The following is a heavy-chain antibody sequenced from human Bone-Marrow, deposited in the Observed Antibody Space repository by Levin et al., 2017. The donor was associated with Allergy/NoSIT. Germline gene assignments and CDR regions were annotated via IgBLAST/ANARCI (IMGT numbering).Heavy chain of an antibody. CDR1: GGSISSYY. Sequence: PSETLSLTCTVSGGSISSYYWSWIRQPPGKGLEWIGYIYYAGNAGNTDYNPSLRSRVTISEDTPKNQVSLRLSAVTAADTAVYYCARDPVVRGITNWYFDLWGRGTLVTVSS. D-gene: IGHD3-10*01. CDR3: ARDPVVRGITNWYFDL. V-gene: IGHV4-59*01. CDR2: IYYAGNAGNT. J-gene: IGHJ2*01.